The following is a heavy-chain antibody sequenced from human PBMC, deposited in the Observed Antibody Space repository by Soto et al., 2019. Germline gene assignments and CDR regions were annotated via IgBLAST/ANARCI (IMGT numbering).Heavy chain of an antibody. Sequence: EVQLVESGGGLIQPGGSLRLSCAASGFSVSSNYMSWVRQAPGKGLEWVSVIYSGGNTHYADSVKGRFTISRDNSKNTLYLQMNSLRAEDTAVYYCAIDATCIPYYHYGMDVWGQGTTVTVSS. V-gene: IGHV3-53*01. CDR3: AIDATCIPYYHYGMDV. CDR2: IYSGGNT. J-gene: IGHJ6*02. D-gene: IGHD2-2*02. CDR1: GFSVSSNY.